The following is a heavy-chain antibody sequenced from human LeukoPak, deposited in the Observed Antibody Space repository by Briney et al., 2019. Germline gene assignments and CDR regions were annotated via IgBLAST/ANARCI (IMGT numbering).Heavy chain of an antibody. CDR1: GGSFSGYY. J-gene: IGHJ3*02. V-gene: IGHV4-34*01. CDR3: ARKVIWFGNDAFDI. CDR2: INHSGSN. Sequence: SETLSLTCAVYGGSFSGYYWRWIPHPPGKGLEWIGEINHSGSNNDNPSLKSLVTISVDTSKNQFSLKLSSVAAADTAFYYCARKVIWFGNDAFDIWGQGTKVSVS. D-gene: IGHD3-10*01.